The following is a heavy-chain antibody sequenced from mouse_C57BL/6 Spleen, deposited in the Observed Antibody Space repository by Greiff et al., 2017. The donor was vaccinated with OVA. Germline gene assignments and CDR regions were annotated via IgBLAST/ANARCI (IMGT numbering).Heavy chain of an antibody. D-gene: IGHD2-3*01. CDR3: ARENDGDWYFDV. CDR1: GYTFTSYW. Sequence: QVQLQQPGAELVRPGSSVKLSCKASGYTFTSYWMDWVKQRPGQGLEWIGNISPSDSETHYNQKFKDKATLTVDKSSSTAYMQLSSLTSEDSAVYYCARENDGDWYFDVWGTGTTVTVSS. V-gene: IGHV1-61*01. CDR2: ISPSDSET. J-gene: IGHJ1*03.